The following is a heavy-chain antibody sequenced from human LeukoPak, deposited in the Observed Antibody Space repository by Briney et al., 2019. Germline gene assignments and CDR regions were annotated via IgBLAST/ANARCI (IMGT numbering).Heavy chain of an antibody. Sequence: ASVKVSCKASGYTFTSYDINWVRQATGQGLEWMGIINPSGGSTSYAQKFQGRVTMTRDTSTSTVYMELSSLRSEDTAVYYCARAAYSSGNGYWGQGTLVTVSS. V-gene: IGHV1-46*01. CDR1: GYTFTSYD. CDR2: INPSGGST. D-gene: IGHD6-19*01. J-gene: IGHJ4*02. CDR3: ARAAYSSGNGY.